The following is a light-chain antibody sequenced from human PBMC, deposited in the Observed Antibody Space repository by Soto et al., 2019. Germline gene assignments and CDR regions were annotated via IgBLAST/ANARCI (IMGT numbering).Light chain of an antibody. Sequence: QSALTQPASVSGSPGQSITISCTGTSSDVGSYDLVSWFQQHPGKAPKLMIYEGSKRPSGVSSRFSGSKSGNTASLTISGLQADDQADYYCCSYAGLGTYVFGTGTQLTVL. V-gene: IGLV2-23*01. CDR1: SSDVGSYDL. J-gene: IGLJ1*01. CDR2: EGS. CDR3: CSYAGLGTYV.